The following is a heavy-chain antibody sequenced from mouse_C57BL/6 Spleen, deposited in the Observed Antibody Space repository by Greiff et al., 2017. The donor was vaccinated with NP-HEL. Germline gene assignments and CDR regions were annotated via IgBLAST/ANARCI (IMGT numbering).Heavy chain of an antibody. V-gene: IGHV1-82*01. CDR3: YYYGSSYWYFDV. CDR2: IYPGDGDT. D-gene: IGHD1-1*01. Sequence: VQLQQSGPELVKPGASVKISCKASGYAFSSSWMNWVKQRPGTGLEWIGRIYPGDGDTNYNGKFKGKATLTADKSSSTAYMQLSSLTSEDSAVYFCYYYGSSYWYFDVWGTGTTVTVSS. CDR1: GYAFSSSW. J-gene: IGHJ1*03.